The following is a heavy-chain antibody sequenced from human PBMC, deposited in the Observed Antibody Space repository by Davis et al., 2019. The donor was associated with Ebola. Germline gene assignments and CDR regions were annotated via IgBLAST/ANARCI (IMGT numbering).Heavy chain of an antibody. CDR3: ARKTETRYFFNY. J-gene: IGHJ4*02. V-gene: IGHV4-39*07. CDR1: GCSISSSSYY. CDR2: IYYSGST. Sequence: SETLSLTCTVSGCSISSSSYYWGWIRQPPGKGLEWIGSIYYSGSTYYNPSLKSRVTISVDTSKNQFSLKLTSVTVADTATYYCARKTETRYFFNYWGRGTLVTVSS. D-gene: IGHD1-7*01.